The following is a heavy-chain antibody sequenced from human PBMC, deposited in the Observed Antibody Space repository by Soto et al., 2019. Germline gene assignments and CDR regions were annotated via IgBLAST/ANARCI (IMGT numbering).Heavy chain of an antibody. V-gene: IGHV3-21*01. CDR3: TRDASRDSSARGWFDP. J-gene: IGHJ5*02. CDR1: GFTFRSFT. Sequence: PGGSLRLSCAASGFTFRSFTMNWVRQAPGKGLEWVSTISSNSAHIYYTDALRGRFTISRDNAKNSLHLQMNSLRAEDTAVYYCTRDASRDSSARGWFDPWGPGTMVTVPS. D-gene: IGHD6-13*01. CDR2: ISSNSAHI.